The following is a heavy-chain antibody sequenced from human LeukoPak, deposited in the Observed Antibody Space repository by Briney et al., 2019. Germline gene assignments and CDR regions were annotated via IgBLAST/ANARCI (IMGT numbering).Heavy chain of an antibody. J-gene: IGHJ5*02. D-gene: IGHD3-10*01. CDR3: ARRYGSGSFNWFDP. V-gene: IGHV4-31*03. CDR2: IYYSGST. Sequence: NPSETLSLTCTVSGGSISSGGYYWSWIRQHPGKGLEWIGYIYYSGSTYYNPSLKSRVTISVDTSKNRFSLKLSSVTAADTAVYYCARRYGSGSFNWFDPWGQGTLVTVSS. CDR1: GGSISSGGYY.